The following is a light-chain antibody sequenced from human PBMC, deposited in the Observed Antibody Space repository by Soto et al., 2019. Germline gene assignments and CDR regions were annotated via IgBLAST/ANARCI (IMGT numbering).Light chain of an antibody. J-gene: IGKJ5*01. CDR2: DAS. V-gene: IGKV1-33*01. CDR1: QDISNY. Sequence: DIQMTQSPSSLSASVGDRVTITCQASQDISNYLNWYQQKPGKAPKLLIYDASNLETGVPSRFSESRAETDFAFAISNLQREDIATYYLLQYDNLPSITFGQGTRLEIK. CDR3: LQYDNLPSIT.